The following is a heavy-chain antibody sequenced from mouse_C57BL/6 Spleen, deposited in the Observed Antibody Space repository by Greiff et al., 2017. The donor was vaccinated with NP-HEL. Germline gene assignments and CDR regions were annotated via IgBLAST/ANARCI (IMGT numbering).Heavy chain of an antibody. J-gene: IGHJ1*03. CDR1: GFNITDYY. CDR3: ARSGGTTVPYWDFWG. CDR2: IDPEDGDT. V-gene: IGHV14-2*01. Sequence: EVQLQQSGAELVKPGASVKLSCTASGFNITDYYMHWVKQRPEQGLEWIGRIDPEDGDTKYTPKFQGKATITADTSSNTAYLQLSSLTSEDSAVYYCARSGGTTVPYWDFWGWGTGTTVTVSS. D-gene: IGHD1-1*01.